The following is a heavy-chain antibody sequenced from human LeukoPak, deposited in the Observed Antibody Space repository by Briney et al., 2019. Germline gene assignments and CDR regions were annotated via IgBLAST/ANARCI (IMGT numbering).Heavy chain of an antibody. D-gene: IGHD2-8*01. CDR1: GYTFTSYG. CDR3: ARGGSVLMVYAIGFDY. V-gene: IGHV1-18*01. Sequence: ASVKVSCKASGYTFTSYGISWVRQAPGQGLEWMGWISAYNGNTNYAQKLQGRVTMTTDTSTSTAYMELRSLRSDDTAVYYCARGGSVLMVYAIGFDYWGQGTLVTVSS. CDR2: ISAYNGNT. J-gene: IGHJ4*02.